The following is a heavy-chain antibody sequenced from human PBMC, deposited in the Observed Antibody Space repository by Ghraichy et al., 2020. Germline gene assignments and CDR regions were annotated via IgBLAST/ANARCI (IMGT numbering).Heavy chain of an antibody. CDR3: ARDRMANSGTYYPLYYFDY. Sequence: ASVKVSCKASGYTFTSYYIHCVRQAPGQGLEWMGIINPSGGSTSYAQKFQGRVTMTRDTSTSTVSMELSSLKSEDTAMYYCARDRMANSGTYYPLYYFDYWGQGTLVTVSS. V-gene: IGHV1-46*01. J-gene: IGHJ4*02. CDR2: INPSGGST. D-gene: IGHD1-26*01. CDR1: GYTFTSYY.